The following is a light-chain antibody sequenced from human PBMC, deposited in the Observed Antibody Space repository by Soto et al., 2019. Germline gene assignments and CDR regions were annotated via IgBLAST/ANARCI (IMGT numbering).Light chain of an antibody. CDR3: QHYNDWPT. J-gene: IGKJ1*01. CDR2: GAS. V-gene: IGKV3-15*01. Sequence: EIVLTQSPGTLSLSPGERATLSCRSSQSVSNNLTWYQQKPGQAPRLLIYGASTRATGIPARFSGSGSGTEFTLTISSLQSEDFAVYYCQHYNDWPTFGQGTKVDIK. CDR1: QSVSNN.